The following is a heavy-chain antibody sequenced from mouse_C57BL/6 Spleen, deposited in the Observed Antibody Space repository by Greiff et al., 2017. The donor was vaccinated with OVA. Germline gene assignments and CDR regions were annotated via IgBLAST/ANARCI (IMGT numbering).Heavy chain of an antibody. CDR2: IYPGSGNT. CDR3: ARKGGYDGYFDV. J-gene: IGHJ1*03. Sequence: QVQLQQSGAELVRPGASVKLSCKASGYTFTDYYINWVKQRPGQGLEWIARIYPGSGNTYYNEKFKGKATLTAEKSSSTAYMQLSSLTSEDSAVYFCARKGGYDGYFDVWGTGTTVTVSS. V-gene: IGHV1-76*01. CDR1: GYTFTDYY. D-gene: IGHD2-2*01.